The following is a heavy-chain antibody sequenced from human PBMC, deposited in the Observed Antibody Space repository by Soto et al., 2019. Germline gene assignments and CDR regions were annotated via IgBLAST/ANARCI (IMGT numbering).Heavy chain of an antibody. Sequence: QVQLVESGGGVVQPGRSLRLSCAASGFTFSSYGMHWVRQAPGKGLEWVAVISFDGSNTYYADSVRGRFTISRDNSKNTLYLQMTRLRGEDTAVYYCANAGGKVLPVYAFRTYFDYWGQGSLLTVSS. CDR3: ANAGGKVLPVYAFRTYFDY. D-gene: IGHD2-8*01. CDR2: ISFDGSNT. V-gene: IGHV3-30*18. CDR1: GFTFSSYG. J-gene: IGHJ4*02.